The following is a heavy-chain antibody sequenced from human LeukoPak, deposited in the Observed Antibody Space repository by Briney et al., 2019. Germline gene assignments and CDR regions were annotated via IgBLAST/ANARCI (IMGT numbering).Heavy chain of an antibody. Sequence: GESLKISCKGSGYSFTSYWIGWVRQMPGKGLEWMGIIYPGDSDTRYSPSFQGQVTISADTSISTPYLQWGSLKPSDTAMYYCARGSCYDFWSGYYPDAFDIWGQGTMVTVSS. D-gene: IGHD3-3*01. CDR3: ARGSCYDFWSGYYPDAFDI. CDR1: GYSFTSYW. J-gene: IGHJ3*02. CDR2: IYPGDSDT. V-gene: IGHV5-51*01.